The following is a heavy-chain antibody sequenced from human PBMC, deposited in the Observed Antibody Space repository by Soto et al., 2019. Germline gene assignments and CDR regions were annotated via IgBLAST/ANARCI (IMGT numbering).Heavy chain of an antibody. CDR1: GFTFSSYA. V-gene: IGHV3-30-3*01. Sequence: GGSLRLSCAASGFTFSSYAMHWVRQAPGKGLEWVAVISYDGSNKYYADSVKGRFTISRDNSKNTLYLQMNSLRAEDTAMYYRARVSPYGDYFFDYWGQGTLVTVSS. CDR3: ARVSPYGDYFFDY. D-gene: IGHD4-17*01. J-gene: IGHJ4*02. CDR2: ISYDGSNK.